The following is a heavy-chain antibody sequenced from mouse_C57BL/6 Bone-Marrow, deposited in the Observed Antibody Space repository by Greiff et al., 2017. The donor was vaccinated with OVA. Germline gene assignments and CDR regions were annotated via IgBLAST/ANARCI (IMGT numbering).Heavy chain of an antibody. CDR3: ARDASWLPFAY. J-gene: IGHJ3*01. CDR1: GFTFSDFY. CDR2: SRNKANDYTT. D-gene: IGHD2-2*01. Sequence: EVKLVESGGGLVQSGRSLRLSCATSGFTFSDFYMEWVRQAPGKGLEWIAASRNKANDYTTEYSASVKGRFIVSRDTSQSILYLQMSALRAEDTAIYYCARDASWLPFAYWGQGTLVTVSA. V-gene: IGHV7-1*01.